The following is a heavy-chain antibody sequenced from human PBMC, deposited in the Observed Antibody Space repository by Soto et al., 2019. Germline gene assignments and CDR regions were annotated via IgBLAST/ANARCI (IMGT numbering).Heavy chain of an antibody. CDR2: ISYDGNNK. J-gene: IGHJ6*02. V-gene: IGHV3-30-3*01. CDR3: ARAGCDGGSCYTLVGLRYGMDV. D-gene: IGHD2-15*01. CDR1: GFTFSSYA. Sequence: QVQLVESGGGVVQPGRSLRLSCAASGFTFSSYAMYWVRQAPGKGLEWVAVISYDGNNKYYADSVKGRFTISRDNSKNTLDLQMNSLRAEETAVYYCARAGCDGGSCYTLVGLRYGMDVWGQGTTVTVSS.